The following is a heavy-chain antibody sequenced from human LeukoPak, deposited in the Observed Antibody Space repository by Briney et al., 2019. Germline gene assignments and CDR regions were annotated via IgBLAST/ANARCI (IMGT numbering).Heavy chain of an antibody. Sequence: GGSLRLSCAASGFTFSNYGMHWVRQAPGKGLEWVAFMSFDGSVKYYVDSVKGRFIISRDNSKKKLYLQMNSLRFEDTAVYYCARDQPGTYTLSSTWGQGTLVTVSS. CDR1: GFTFSNYG. CDR2: MSFDGSVK. V-gene: IGHV3-30-3*01. J-gene: IGHJ5*02. CDR3: ARDQPGTYTLSST. D-gene: IGHD6-19*01.